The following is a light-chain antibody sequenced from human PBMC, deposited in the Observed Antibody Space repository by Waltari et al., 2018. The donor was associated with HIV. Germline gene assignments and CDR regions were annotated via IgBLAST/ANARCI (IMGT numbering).Light chain of an antibody. V-gene: IGKV4-1*01. CDR1: QSLLDSSSNKYF. Sequence: DIVMTQSPESLAVSLGGRATVHCRSSQSLLDSSSNKYFLAWYQQKAGQPPKILVYWASARESGVPDRFSGGGAETNFTLTIDSLKAEDVAVYYCQQYHTTPLTFGGGTRVEIK. CDR3: QQYHTTPLT. CDR2: WAS. J-gene: IGKJ4*01.